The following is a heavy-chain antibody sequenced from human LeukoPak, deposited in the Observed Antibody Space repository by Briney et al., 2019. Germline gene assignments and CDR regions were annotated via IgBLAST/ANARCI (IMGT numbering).Heavy chain of an antibody. J-gene: IGHJ6*02. Sequence: GGSLSVTFEGSGFIFSSYVMSWVGQAAGRGREWVAAIIGIGGSTYYAYSVRGRFTITGDNSYNTLYLQMNSMRTEDTAVYYCAKVGRLLRFLEWLSADYGIDIWGQGTTVTVSS. CDR2: IIGIGGST. D-gene: IGHD3-3*01. CDR1: GFIFSSYV. CDR3: AKVGRLLRFLEWLSADYGIDI. V-gene: IGHV3-23*01.